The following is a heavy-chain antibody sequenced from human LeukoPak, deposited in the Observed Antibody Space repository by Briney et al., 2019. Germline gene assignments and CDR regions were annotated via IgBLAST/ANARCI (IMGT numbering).Heavy chain of an antibody. CDR3: ARDLYRYYYYYYMDV. V-gene: IGHV3-21*01. CDR1: GFTFSSYS. D-gene: IGHD4-11*01. CDR2: ISSSSSYI. J-gene: IGHJ6*03. Sequence: KSGGSLRLSCAASGFTFSSYSMNWVRQAPGKGLERVSSISSSSSYIYYADSVKGRFTISRDNAKNSLYLQMNSLRAEDTAVYYCARDLYRYYYYYYMDVWGKGTTVTVSS.